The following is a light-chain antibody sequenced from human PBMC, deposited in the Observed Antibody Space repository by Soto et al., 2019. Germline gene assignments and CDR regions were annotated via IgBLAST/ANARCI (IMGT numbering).Light chain of an antibody. V-gene: IGKV1-5*01. CDR2: DAA. Sequence: DIQMTQSPSTLSASVGDRVTITCRASQDIGPWLAWYQQKPGKAPKLLISDAASLQSGVPSRFSGDRSGTEFTLTINRLRAEDVATYFCQQFRNSWTFGQGTRVEIK. J-gene: IGKJ1*01. CDR1: QDIGPW. CDR3: QQFRNSWT.